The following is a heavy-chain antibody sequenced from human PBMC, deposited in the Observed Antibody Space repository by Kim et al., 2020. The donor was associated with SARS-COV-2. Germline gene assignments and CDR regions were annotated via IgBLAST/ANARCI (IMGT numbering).Heavy chain of an antibody. CDR1: GGSVSSGSYY. CDR2: IYYSGST. J-gene: IGHJ5*02. V-gene: IGHV4-61*01. CDR3: ARDLRWFGELLGYRGAWFDT. D-gene: IGHD3-10*01. Sequence: SETLSLTCTVSGGSVSSGSYYWSWIRQPPGKGLEWIGYIYYSGSTNYNPSLKSRVTISVDTSKNKSSLKLSSVTAADTALYYCARDLRWFGELLGYRGAWFDTWGQGTLVTVSS.